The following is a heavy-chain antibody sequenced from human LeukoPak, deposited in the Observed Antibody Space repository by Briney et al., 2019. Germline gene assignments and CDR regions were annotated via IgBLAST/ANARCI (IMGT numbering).Heavy chain of an antibody. Sequence: GGSLRLSCAASGFTVSSNYMSWVRQAPGKGLEWVSVIYSGGSTYYADSVKGRFTISRDNSKNTLYLQMGSLRAEDMAVYYCARVRRYGSGSYYKHYYYDHYMDVWGKGTTVTISS. CDR1: GFTVSSNY. CDR2: IYSGGST. J-gene: IGHJ6*03. D-gene: IGHD3-10*01. CDR3: ARVRRYGSGSYYKHYYYDHYMDV. V-gene: IGHV3-53*05.